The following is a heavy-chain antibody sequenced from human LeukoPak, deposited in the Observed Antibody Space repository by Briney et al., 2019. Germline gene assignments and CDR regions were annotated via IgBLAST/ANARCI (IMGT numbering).Heavy chain of an antibody. CDR2: IYYTGST. V-gene: IGHV4-59*13. CDR3: ARSGRGLATRFDP. D-gene: IGHD1-26*01. Sequence: PSETLSLTCTVSGGSISSYYWSWIRQPPGKGLDWIGYIYYTGSTNYNPSLKSRATLSVDTSKNQFSLKLNSVTAADTAVYYCARSGRGLATRFDPWGQGTLVTVSS. CDR1: GGSISSYY. J-gene: IGHJ5*02.